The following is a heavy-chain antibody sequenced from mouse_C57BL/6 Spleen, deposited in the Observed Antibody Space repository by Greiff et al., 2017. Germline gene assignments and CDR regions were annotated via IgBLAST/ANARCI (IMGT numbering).Heavy chain of an antibody. CDR1: GYTFTSYW. D-gene: IGHD4-1*01. J-gene: IGHJ2*01. V-gene: IGHV1-69*01. CDR2: IDPSDSYT. Sequence: QVQLQQPGAELVMPGASVKLSCKASGYTFTSYWMHWVKQRPGQGLEWIGEIDPSDSYTNYNQKFKGKSTLTVDKSSSTAYMQLSSLTSEDSAVYYCARGGGTDDYWGQGTTLTVSS. CDR3: ARGGGTDDY.